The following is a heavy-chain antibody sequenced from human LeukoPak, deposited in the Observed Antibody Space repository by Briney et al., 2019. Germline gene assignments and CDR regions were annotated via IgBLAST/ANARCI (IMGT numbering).Heavy chain of an antibody. CDR1: GDSLSSSY. V-gene: IGHV4-4*07. J-gene: IGHJ4*02. CDR2: IYTSGST. Sequence: SETLSLTCTVSGDSLSSSYWSWIRQSAGKGLEWIGRIYTSGSTNYNPSLKSRVTMSVDTSKNQFSLKLSSVTAADTAVYYCAREGGGATYDYWGQGTLVTVSS. CDR3: AREGGGATYDY. D-gene: IGHD1-26*01.